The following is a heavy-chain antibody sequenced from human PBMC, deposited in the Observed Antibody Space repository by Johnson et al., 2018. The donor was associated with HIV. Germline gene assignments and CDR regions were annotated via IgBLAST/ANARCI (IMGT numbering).Heavy chain of an antibody. V-gene: IGHV3-66*02. CDR2: IYSGGST. D-gene: IGHD3-22*01. J-gene: IGHJ3*02. CDR3: ARTPRPYYYDSSDGAFDI. Sequence: VQLVESGGALVQPGGSLRLSCAASGFTVSSNYMSWVRQAPGKGLEWVSVIYSGGSTYYADSVKGRFTISRDNSKNTLSLHMNSLRAEDTAVFYCARTPRPYYYDSSDGAFDIWGQGTMVTVSS. CDR1: GFTVSSNY.